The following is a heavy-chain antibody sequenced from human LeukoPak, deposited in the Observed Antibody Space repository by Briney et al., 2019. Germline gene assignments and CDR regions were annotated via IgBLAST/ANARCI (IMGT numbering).Heavy chain of an antibody. V-gene: IGHV1-18*01. D-gene: IGHD5-18*01. CDR3: ARTPSSSILLWSEYYFDY. CDR1: GYTFTSYG. J-gene: IGHJ4*02. Sequence: ASVKVSCKASGYTFTSYGISWVRQAPGQGLEWMGWISAYNGNTNYAQKLQGRVTMTTDTSTSTAYMELRSLRSDDTAVYYCARTPSSSILLWSEYYFDYWGPGTLVTVSS. CDR2: ISAYNGNT.